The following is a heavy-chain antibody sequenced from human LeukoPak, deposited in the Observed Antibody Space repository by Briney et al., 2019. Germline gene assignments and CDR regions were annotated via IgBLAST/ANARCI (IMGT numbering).Heavy chain of an antibody. J-gene: IGHJ4*02. V-gene: IGHV4-34*01. CDR3: ASSNWAWVVVA. CDR2: INHSGST. Sequence: SETLSLTCAVYGGSFSGYYWSWIRQPPGKGLEWIGEINHSGSTNYNPSLKSRVTISVDTSKNQFSLKLSSVTAADTAVYYCASSNWAWVVVAWGQGTLVTVSS. D-gene: IGHD2-21*01. CDR1: GGSFSGYY.